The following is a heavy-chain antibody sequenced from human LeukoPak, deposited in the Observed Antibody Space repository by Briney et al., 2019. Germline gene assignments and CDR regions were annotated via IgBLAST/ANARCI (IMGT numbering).Heavy chain of an antibody. Sequence: PSETLSLTCTVSGGSISSYYWSWIRQPPGKGLEWIGYINYSGSTNYNPSLKSRVTISVDTSKNQFSLKLSSVTAADTAVYYCARLDGYNHYWGQGTLVTVSP. CDR1: GGSISSYY. D-gene: IGHD5-12*01. J-gene: IGHJ4*02. CDR2: INYSGST. V-gene: IGHV4-59*12. CDR3: ARLDGYNHY.